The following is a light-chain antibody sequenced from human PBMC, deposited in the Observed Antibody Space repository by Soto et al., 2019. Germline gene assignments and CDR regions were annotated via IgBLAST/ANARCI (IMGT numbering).Light chain of an antibody. J-gene: IGKJ4*01. Sequence: ETVLTQSPGTVSLSPGESATLSCRASQSIGKSYLAWFQHKPGQAPRLLIYGASTRATGIPDRFRGSGSGTDVPLTVLRLESEDFAVYYCQQYAESPLTFGGGTKVEIK. CDR1: QSIGKSY. CDR2: GAS. V-gene: IGKV3-20*01. CDR3: QQYAESPLT.